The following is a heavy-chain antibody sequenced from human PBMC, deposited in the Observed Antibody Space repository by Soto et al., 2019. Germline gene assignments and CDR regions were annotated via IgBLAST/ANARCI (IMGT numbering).Heavy chain of an antibody. Sequence: QVQLQESGPGLVKPSGTLSLTCAVSGGSISTNNWWSWVRRPPGKGLEWIGEIYQSGNTNYNSSLKSRVTMSIDKSRNEFSLNVRSVTAADTAVYYCARVMGVASGGPLAYWGQGALVSVSS. D-gene: IGHD2-15*01. V-gene: IGHV4-4*02. CDR1: GGSISTNNW. CDR2: IYQSGNT. CDR3: ARVMGVASGGPLAY. J-gene: IGHJ4*02.